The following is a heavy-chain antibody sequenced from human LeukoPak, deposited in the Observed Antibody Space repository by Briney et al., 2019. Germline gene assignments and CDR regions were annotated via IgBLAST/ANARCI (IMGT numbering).Heavy chain of an antibody. V-gene: IGHV3-33*01. CDR2: IWYDGSNK. D-gene: IGHD6-19*01. CDR1: GFTFSSYG. CDR3: ARDHSSGWYSDYFDY. J-gene: IGHJ4*02. Sequence: GRSLRLSCAASGFTFSSYGMHWVSQAPGKGLEWVAVIWYDGSNKYYADSVKGRFTISRDNSKNTLYLQMNSLRAEDTAVYYCARDHSSGWYSDYFDYWGQGTLVTVSS.